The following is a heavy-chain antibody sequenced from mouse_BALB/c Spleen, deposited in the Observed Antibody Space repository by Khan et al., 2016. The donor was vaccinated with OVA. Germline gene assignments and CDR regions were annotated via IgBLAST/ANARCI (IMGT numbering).Heavy chain of an antibody. CDR1: GYTFTDYA. D-gene: IGHD2-3*01. V-gene: IGHV1S137*01. Sequence: QVQLQQSGPELVRPGVSVKISCKGSGYTFTDYAMYWVKQSRAKSLEWIGLISTYSGSTNYNQKFKGKATMTVDQSSSTAYMELARLTSEDSAIYYCARPAYDGYYDDWGQGTTLTVSS. CDR2: ISTYSGST. CDR3: ARPAYDGYYDD. J-gene: IGHJ2*01.